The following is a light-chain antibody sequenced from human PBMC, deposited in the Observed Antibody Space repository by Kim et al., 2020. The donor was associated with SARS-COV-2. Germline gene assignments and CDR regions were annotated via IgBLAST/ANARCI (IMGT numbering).Light chain of an antibody. CDR1: QSVGTN. J-gene: IGKJ4*01. CDR2: GAS. CDR3: QQYNKWPPLT. V-gene: IGKV3-15*01. Sequence: EIVMTQSPATLSLSPGESATLSCRASQSVGTNLAWYQQKPGQAPRLLIYGASTRATGIPARFSGSGSGSEFTLTISSLQYEDFAIYYCQQYNKWPPLTFGGGTKVDIK.